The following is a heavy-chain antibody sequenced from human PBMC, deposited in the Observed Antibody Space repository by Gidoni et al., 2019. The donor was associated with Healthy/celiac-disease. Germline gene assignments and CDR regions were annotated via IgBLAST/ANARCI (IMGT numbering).Heavy chain of an antibody. CDR2: IWYDGRNK. V-gene: IGHV3-33*01. J-gene: IGHJ5*02. Sequence: QVQLVESGGGVVQPGMSLRLSCAGAGFTFRSYGMHWVRQAPGKGLEWVAVIWYDGRNKYYADSVKGRFTISRDNSKNTLYLQMNSLRAEDTAVYYCARERAVAATNNWFDPWGQGTLVTVSS. CDR1: GFTFRSYG. D-gene: IGHD6-19*01. CDR3: ARERAVAATNNWFDP.